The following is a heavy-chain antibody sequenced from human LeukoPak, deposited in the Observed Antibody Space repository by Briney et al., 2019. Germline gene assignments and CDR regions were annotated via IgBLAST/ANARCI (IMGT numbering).Heavy chain of an antibody. D-gene: IGHD6-19*01. CDR1: GFTFGNYD. J-gene: IGHJ4*02. CDR2: ITYNGGTT. CDR3: AKDRGSIAVAGIDY. V-gene: IGHV3-23*01. Sequence: GGSLRLSCAASGFTFGNYDMTWVRLAPGRGLEWVSGITYNGGTTYYADSVKGRFTISRDNSKNTLYLQMNSLRAEDTAVYYCAKDRGSIAVAGIDYWGQGTLVTVSS.